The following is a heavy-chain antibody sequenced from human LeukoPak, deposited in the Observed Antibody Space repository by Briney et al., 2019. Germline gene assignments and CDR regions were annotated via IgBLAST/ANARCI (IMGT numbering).Heavy chain of an antibody. CDR1: GFTFSSYG. Sequence: GGSLRLSCAASGFTFSSYGMHWVRQAPGKGLEWVAVIWYDGSNKYYADSVKGRFTISRGNSKNTLYLQMNSLRAEDTAVYYCARDQANHYYDILTGYYFDYWGQGTLVTVSS. V-gene: IGHV3-33*01. CDR3: ARDQANHYYDILTGYYFDY. CDR2: IWYDGSNK. D-gene: IGHD3-9*01. J-gene: IGHJ4*02.